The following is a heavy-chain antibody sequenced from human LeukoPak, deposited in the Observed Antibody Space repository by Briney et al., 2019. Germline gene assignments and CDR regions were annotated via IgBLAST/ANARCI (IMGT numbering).Heavy chain of an antibody. CDR1: GGSISSYY. J-gene: IGHJ4*02. D-gene: IGHD4-23*01. CDR2: IYYSGST. V-gene: IGHV4-59*12. Sequence: PSETLSLTCTVSGGSISSYYWSWIRQPLGKGLEWIGYIYYSGSTYYNPSLKSRVTISVDTSKNQFSLKLSSVTAADTAVYYCARGAFYDGNNFDYWGQGTLVTVSS. CDR3: ARGAFYDGNNFDY.